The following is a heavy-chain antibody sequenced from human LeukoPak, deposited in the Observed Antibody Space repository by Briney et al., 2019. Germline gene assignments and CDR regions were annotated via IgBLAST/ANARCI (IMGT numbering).Heavy chain of an antibody. CDR1: GFTLSSYR. V-gene: IGHV3-74*03. CDR3: SRGARDGSGSYILDH. Sequence: PSGSLRLSCAASGFTLSSYRLNWVRQVPGKGLEWISRINSGGRSTTYADAVKGRFTISRDNAKNTVYLQTNSLTAEDTAVYYCSRGARDGSGSYILDHWGLGTLATVSS. CDR2: INSGGRST. D-gene: IGHD3-10*01. J-gene: IGHJ4*02.